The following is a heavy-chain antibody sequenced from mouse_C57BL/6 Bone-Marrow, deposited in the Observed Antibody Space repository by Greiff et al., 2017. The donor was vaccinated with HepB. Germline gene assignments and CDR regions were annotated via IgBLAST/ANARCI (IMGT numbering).Heavy chain of an antibody. V-gene: IGHV1-4*01. J-gene: IGHJ3*01. CDR1: GYTFTSHT. CDR3: ASPSWFAY. Sequence: QVQLQQSGAELARPGASVKMSCKASGYTFTSHTMHWVKQRPGQGLEWIGYINPSRGYTKYNQKFKDKATLTADKSSSTAYMQLSSLTSEDSAVYYCASPSWFAYWGQGTLVTVSA. CDR2: INPSRGYT.